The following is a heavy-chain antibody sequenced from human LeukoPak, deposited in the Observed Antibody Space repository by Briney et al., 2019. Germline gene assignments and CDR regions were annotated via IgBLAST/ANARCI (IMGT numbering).Heavy chain of an antibody. J-gene: IGHJ4*02. CDR2: LYTGGNT. CDR3: ARVGRGNIYGYGDY. D-gene: IGHD5-18*01. V-gene: IGHV3-66*01. Sequence: GESLRLSCAASGFTVSSNYMSWVRQAPGKGLEWVSVLYTGGNTYYADSVKGRFTISRDNSRNTLYLQMNSLRAEDTAVYFCARVGRGNIYGYGDYWGQGTLVTVCS. CDR1: GFTVSSNY.